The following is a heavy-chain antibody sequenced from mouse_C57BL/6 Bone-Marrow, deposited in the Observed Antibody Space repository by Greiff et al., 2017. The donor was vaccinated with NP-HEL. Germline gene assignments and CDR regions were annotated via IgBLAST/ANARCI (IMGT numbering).Heavy chain of an antibody. Sequence: QVQLQQPGAELVKPGASVKLSCKASGYTFTSYWMQWVKQRPGQGLEWIGEIDPSDSYTNYNQKFKGNATLTVDTSSSTAYMQLSSLTSEDSAVYYCASDRYYYGSSYNWYFDVWGTGTTVTVSS. CDR1: GYTFTSYW. V-gene: IGHV1-50*01. J-gene: IGHJ1*03. CDR3: ASDRYYYGSSYNWYFDV. D-gene: IGHD1-1*01. CDR2: IDPSDSYT.